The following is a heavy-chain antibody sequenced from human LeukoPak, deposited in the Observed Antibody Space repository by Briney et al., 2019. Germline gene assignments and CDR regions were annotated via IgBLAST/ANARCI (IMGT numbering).Heavy chain of an antibody. J-gene: IGHJ4*02. CDR3: AKSKWLVYFDY. D-gene: IGHD6-19*01. V-gene: IGHV3-23*01. CDR2: IGTRGSTT. CDR1: GFTFSSFE. Sequence: GGSLRLSCAASGFTFSSFEMNWVRQAPGKGLEWVSYIGTRGSTTYYADSVKGRFTISRDNSKNTLYLQMNSLRAEDTAVYYCAKSKWLVYFDYWGQGTLVTVSS.